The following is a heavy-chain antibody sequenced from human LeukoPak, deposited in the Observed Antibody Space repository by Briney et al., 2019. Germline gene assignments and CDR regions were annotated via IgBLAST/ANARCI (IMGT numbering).Heavy chain of an antibody. CDR3: ARDHLGRWSWFDP. J-gene: IGHJ5*02. CDR1: GYTFTSYY. Sequence: ASVKVSCKASGYTFTSYYMHWVRQAPGQGLEWMGIINPSGGSTSYAQKFQGRVTMTRDTSTSTVYMELSSLRSEDAAVYYCARDHLGRWSWFDPWGQGTLVTVSS. V-gene: IGHV1-46*01. CDR2: INPSGGST. D-gene: IGHD2-15*01.